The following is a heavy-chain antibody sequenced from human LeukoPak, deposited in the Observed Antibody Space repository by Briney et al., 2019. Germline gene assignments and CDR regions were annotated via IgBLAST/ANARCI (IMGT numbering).Heavy chain of an antibody. Sequence: RRSLRLSCAASGFTFSSYGMHWVRQAPGKGLEWVAVISYDGSNKYYADSVKGRFTISRDNSKNTLYLQMNSLRAEDTAVYYCAKDRRYCSSTSCYNHFQHWGQGTLVTVSS. CDR2: ISYDGSNK. J-gene: IGHJ1*01. CDR1: GFTFSSYG. V-gene: IGHV3-30*18. CDR3: AKDRRYCSSTSCYNHFQH. D-gene: IGHD2-2*02.